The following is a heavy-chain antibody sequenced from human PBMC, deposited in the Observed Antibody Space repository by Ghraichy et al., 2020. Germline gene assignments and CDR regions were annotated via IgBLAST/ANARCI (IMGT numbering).Heavy chain of an antibody. Sequence: GALRLSCEASGFSFSGYTMHWVRQAPGKGLEWVSSMSSNSDYIYYEDSVKSRFVISRDNAKNSLYLQMNSLRVEDTAVYFCVRGPTSGMDVWGQGITVTVSS. V-gene: IGHV3-21*01. D-gene: IGHD1-26*01. CDR2: MSSNSDYI. J-gene: IGHJ6*02. CDR1: GFSFSGYT. CDR3: VRGPTSGMDV.